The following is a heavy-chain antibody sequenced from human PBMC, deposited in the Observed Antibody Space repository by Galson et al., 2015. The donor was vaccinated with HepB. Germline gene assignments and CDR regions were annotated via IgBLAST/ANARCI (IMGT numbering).Heavy chain of an antibody. Sequence: SLRLSCAASGFTFNDYWMHWVRQSPEKGLVWVSRIDRDGNSPVYADAVKGRFTISRDNAKNTVFLQMNSLRVEDTGTYYCARDRWAPRHMRSLPGNLFDPWGKGTLVIVSS. CDR3: ARDRWAPRHMRSLPGNLFDP. J-gene: IGHJ5*02. CDR2: IDRDGNSP. D-gene: IGHD3-22*01. V-gene: IGHV3-74*01. CDR1: GFTFNDYW.